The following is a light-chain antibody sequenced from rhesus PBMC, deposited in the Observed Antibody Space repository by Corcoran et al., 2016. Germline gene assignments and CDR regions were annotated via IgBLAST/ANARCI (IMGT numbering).Light chain of an antibody. CDR2: EVS. CDR1: SSDIGGYNY. CDR3: SSYAGSNTLL. Sequence: QAALTQPRSVSGSPGQSVTISCTGTSSDIGGYNYVSWYQQHPGTAPKLMIYEVSKRPSGVSDRFSGSKSGNTASLTISGLQAEDEADYYCSSYAGSNTLLCGGGTRLTVL. J-gene: IGLJ3*01. V-gene: IGLV2-32*02.